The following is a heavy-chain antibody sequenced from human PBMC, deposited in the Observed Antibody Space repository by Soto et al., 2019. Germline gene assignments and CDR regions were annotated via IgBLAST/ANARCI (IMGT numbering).Heavy chain of an antibody. CDR2: INPSGGST. D-gene: IGHD1-26*01. Sequence: ASVKVSCKASGYTFTTYYMHWVRQAPGQGLEWMGIINPSGGSTSYAQKFQGRVTMTRDTSTSTVYMELSSPRSDDTAVYYCARGKNRIVGAEYYFDYWGQGTLVTVSS. J-gene: IGHJ4*02. CDR3: ARGKNRIVGAEYYFDY. V-gene: IGHV1-46*01. CDR1: GYTFTTYY.